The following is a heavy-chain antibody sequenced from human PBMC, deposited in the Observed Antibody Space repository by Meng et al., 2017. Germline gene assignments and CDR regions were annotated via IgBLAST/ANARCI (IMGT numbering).Heavy chain of an antibody. CDR3: RLAYCDSDCGDY. CDR1: GESFSGYY. D-gene: IGHD2-21*02. CDR2: ITNSGTT. Sequence: QVQLQHWGAGLLKPSETLSLTCAVYGESFSGYYWSWIRQPPGKGLEWIGEITNSGTTNYNPSLKSRVTMSVATSKKQFSLKLSSVTAADTALYYCRLAYCDSDCGDYWGQGILVTVSS. J-gene: IGHJ4*02. V-gene: IGHV4-34*01.